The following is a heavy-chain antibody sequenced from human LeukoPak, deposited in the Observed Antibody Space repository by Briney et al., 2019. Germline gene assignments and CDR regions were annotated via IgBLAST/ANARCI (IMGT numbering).Heavy chain of an antibody. Sequence: SVKVSFKASGGTFSSYAISWVRQAPGQGLEWMGRIIPICGIANYAQKFQGRVTITADKSTSTAYMELSGLRSEDTAVYYCATRNSISSKGESFEYCGQGKLVTVSS. CDR3: ATRNSISSKGESFEY. V-gene: IGHV1-69*04. CDR2: IIPICGIA. J-gene: IGHJ4*02. D-gene: IGHD6-6*01. CDR1: GGTFSSYA.